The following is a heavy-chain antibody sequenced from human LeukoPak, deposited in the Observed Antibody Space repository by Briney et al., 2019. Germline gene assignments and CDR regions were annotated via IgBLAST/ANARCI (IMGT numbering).Heavy chain of an antibody. Sequence: SETLSLTCTVSGASISNYYWSWIRQPAGKGLGWIGRMYNSGSTIYNPSLQSRVTMSLDTSSNHFSLNLISVTAADTAVYYCVRAEGGGYARYWGQGTLVTVSS. J-gene: IGHJ4*02. CDR1: GASISNYY. CDR2: MYNSGST. V-gene: IGHV4-4*07. D-gene: IGHD5-12*01. CDR3: VRAEGGGYARY.